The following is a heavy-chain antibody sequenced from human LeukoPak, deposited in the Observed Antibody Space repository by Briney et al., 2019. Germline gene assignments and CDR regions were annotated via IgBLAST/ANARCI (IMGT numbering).Heavy chain of an antibody. CDR3: ARAHADSSPFDY. Sequence: GASVKVSCKASGGTFSSYAISWVRQAPGQGLEWMGGIIPIFGTANYAQKFQGRVTITADEPTSTAYMELSSLRSEDTAVYYCARAHADSSPFDYWGQGTLVTVSS. V-gene: IGHV1-69*13. CDR1: GGTFSSYA. D-gene: IGHD2-2*01. CDR2: IIPIFGTA. J-gene: IGHJ4*02.